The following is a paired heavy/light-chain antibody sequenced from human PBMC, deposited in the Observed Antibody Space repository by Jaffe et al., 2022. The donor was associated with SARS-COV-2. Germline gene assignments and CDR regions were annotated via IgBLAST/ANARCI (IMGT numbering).Heavy chain of an antibody. D-gene: IGHD3-9*01. CDR3: ARDSYNLLTGPFDY. CDR1: GFTFSLHS. J-gene: IGHJ4*02. Sequence: EVRLVESGGGLVKPGGSLRLSCAASGFTFSLHSMTWVRQAPGKGLEWVSIISSGSTYINYADSVKGRFTISRDDARNSLYLQMNSLRAEDTALYYCARDSYNLLTGPFDYWGQGALVTVSS. V-gene: IGHV3-21*01. CDR2: ISSGSTYI.
Light chain of an antibody. CDR3: QQRSSWPRT. CDR1: QSVSRY. CDR2: DAS. V-gene: IGKV3-11*01. J-gene: IGKJ4*01. Sequence: EIVLTQSPATLSLSPGERATLSCRASQSVSRYLAWYQQKLGQAPRLLIYDASNRATGIPARFSGSGSGTDFILTISSLEPEDFAVYYCQQRSSWPRTFGGGTKVEIK.